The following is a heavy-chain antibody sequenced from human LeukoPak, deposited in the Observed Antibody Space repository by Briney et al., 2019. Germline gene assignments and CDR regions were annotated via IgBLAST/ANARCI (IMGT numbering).Heavy chain of an antibody. CDR1: EYTFANYD. CDR2: MNPYSTNT. CDR3: ARAARGDLLSEF. D-gene: IGHD2-21*01. Sequence: EASVKVSCMTSEYTFANYDINWVRQAPGRGLEWMGWMNPYSTNTGYARKFQGRLSMTRDTSITTAYMELSSLTSEDTAVYYCARAARGDLLSEFWGQGSPITVSS. V-gene: IGHV1-8*01. J-gene: IGHJ4*02.